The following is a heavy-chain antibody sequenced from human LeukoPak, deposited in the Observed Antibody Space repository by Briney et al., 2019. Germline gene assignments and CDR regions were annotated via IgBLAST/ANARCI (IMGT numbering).Heavy chain of an antibody. CDR1: GGSISSSSYY. CDR3: ARRIAVAGSFDY. V-gene: IGHV4-39*01. D-gene: IGHD6-19*01. J-gene: IGHJ4*02. Sequence: PSETLSLTCTVSGGSISSSSYYRGWIRQPPGKGLEWIGSIYYSGSTYYNPSLKSRVTISVDTSKNQFSLKLSSVTAADTAVYYCARRIAVAGSFDYWGQGTLVTVSS. CDR2: IYYSGST.